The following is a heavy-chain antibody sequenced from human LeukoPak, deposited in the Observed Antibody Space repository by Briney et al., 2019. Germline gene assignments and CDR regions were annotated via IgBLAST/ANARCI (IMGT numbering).Heavy chain of an antibody. Sequence: GGSLRLSCTASGLSLSNYWMSWVRQGPGKGLEWVATIKHDGSEKYYVDSVTGRFTISRDNAESSLYLQMNSLRAEDTAVYYCARVGPGRYSDYDYYFDYWGQGTLVTVSS. CDR3: ARVGPGRYSDYDYYFDY. CDR1: GLSLSNYW. V-gene: IGHV3-7*01. D-gene: IGHD5-12*01. CDR2: IKHDGSEK. J-gene: IGHJ4*02.